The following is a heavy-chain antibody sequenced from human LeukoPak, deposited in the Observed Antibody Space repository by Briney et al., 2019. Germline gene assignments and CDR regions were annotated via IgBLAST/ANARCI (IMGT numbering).Heavy chain of an antibody. CDR1: GFTFSSYG. Sequence: GGSLRLSCAASGFTFSSYGMHWVRQAPGKGLEWVAVISYDGSNKHYADSVKGRFTISRDDSKNTLHLQMNSLRAEDTAVYYCARDSKGDYRLVDYWGQGTLVTVSS. J-gene: IGHJ4*02. V-gene: IGHV3-30*03. D-gene: IGHD4-17*01. CDR2: ISYDGSNK. CDR3: ARDSKGDYRLVDY.